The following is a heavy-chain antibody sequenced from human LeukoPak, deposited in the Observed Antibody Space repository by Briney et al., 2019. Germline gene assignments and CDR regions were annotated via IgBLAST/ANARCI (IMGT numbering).Heavy chain of an antibody. CDR1: GFTVNTNH. V-gene: IGHV3-66*01. J-gene: IGHJ6*03. D-gene: IGHD6-13*01. Sequence: GESLRLXCTASGFTVNTNHMSWVRLAPGKGLEWVSLLHSDGTTYYAEPVKGRFTISRDNAKNSLYLQMNSLRAEDTAVYYCARAYPSSSWLNYYYYMDVWGKGTTVTVSS. CDR3: ARAYPSSSWLNYYYYMDV. CDR2: LHSDGTT.